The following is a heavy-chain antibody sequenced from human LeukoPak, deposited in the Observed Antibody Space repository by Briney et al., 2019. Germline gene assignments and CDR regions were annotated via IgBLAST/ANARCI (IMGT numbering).Heavy chain of an antibody. CDR2: IYSGGST. V-gene: IGHV3-53*01. J-gene: IGHJ4*02. D-gene: IGHD3-3*01. CDR1: GFTVSSNY. CDR3: ARDRDFWSGYLDY. Sequence: SGGSLRLSCAASGFTVSSNYMSWVRQAPGKGLEWVSVIYSGGSTYYADSVKGRFTISRDNSKNTLYLQMNSLRAEDTAVYYCARDRDFWSGYLDYWGQGTLVTVSS.